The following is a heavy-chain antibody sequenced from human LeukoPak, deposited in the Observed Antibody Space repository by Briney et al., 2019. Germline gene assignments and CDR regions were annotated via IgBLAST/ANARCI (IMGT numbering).Heavy chain of an antibody. D-gene: IGHD2-15*01. CDR1: GFILSSYS. Sequence: PGGTLRLSCAASGFILSSYSMNWVRQAPGKGLEWVSSISNSGLYILYAASLKGRFTISRDNGKNSLFLQMNSLRAEHTAVYFCARHMTPESTTPYHYGIDVCGQGTTVTASS. CDR3: ARHMTPESTTPYHYGIDV. CDR2: ISNSGLYI. J-gene: IGHJ6*02. V-gene: IGHV3-21*01.